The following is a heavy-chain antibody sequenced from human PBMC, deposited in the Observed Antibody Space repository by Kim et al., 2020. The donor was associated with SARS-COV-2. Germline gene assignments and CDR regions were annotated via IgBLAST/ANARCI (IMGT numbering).Heavy chain of an antibody. CDR3: AREGQNYYDSGGSLGY. CDR1: GGSISSSSYY. Sequence: SETLSLTCTVSGGSISSSSYYWGWIRQPPGKGLEWIGSIYYSGSTYYNPSLKSRVTISVDTSMNQFSLKLSSVTAADTAVYYCAREGQNYYDSGGSLGYWGQGTLVTVSS. CDR2: IYYSGST. D-gene: IGHD3-22*01. V-gene: IGHV4-39*07. J-gene: IGHJ4*02.